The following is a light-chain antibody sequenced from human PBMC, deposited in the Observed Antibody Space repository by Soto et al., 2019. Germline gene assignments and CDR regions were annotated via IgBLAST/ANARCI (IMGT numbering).Light chain of an antibody. V-gene: IGKV3-11*01. CDR1: QSVSSY. CDR3: QQSSNWPPWT. Sequence: EIVLTQSPATLSLSPGERATLSCRASQSVSSYLAWYQQKPGQDPRLLIYEASNRATGIPAPFSGSGSGTDFTLTISSLEPKDFVVYYCQQSSNWPPWTFGQGTKVEIK. CDR2: EAS. J-gene: IGKJ1*01.